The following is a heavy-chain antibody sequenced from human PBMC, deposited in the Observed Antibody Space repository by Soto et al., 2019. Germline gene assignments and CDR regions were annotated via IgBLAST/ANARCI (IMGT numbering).Heavy chain of an antibody. CDR1: GFAVSSNY. CDR2: IYRGAST. J-gene: IGHJ4*02. V-gene: IGHV3-66*01. D-gene: IGHD1-7*01. CDR3: ARSTFVVPGITLPDY. Sequence: EVQLVESGGGLVQPGGSLRLSCAAAGFAVSSNYMYWVRQAPRKRLKWVSIIYRGASTYYADSVKGRFTISRDNSENTLYLQMNSLRAEDTAVYYCARSTFVVPGITLPDYWGQGTLVTVSS.